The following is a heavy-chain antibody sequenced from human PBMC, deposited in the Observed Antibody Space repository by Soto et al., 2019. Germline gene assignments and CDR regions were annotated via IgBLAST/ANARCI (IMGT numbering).Heavy chain of an antibody. V-gene: IGHV3-15*07. CDR3: TTDPHYNSGGFGY. CDR1: GFIFNSAW. Sequence: EVHLVESGGGLVKPGGSLRLSCAASGFIFNSAWMNWVRQAPGKGLEWVGLIKTNSQVGTTDYAVPVKGRFTISRDDSKATLYLQMNSLKAEDTALYYCTTDPHYNSGGFGYWGQGALVTVSS. CDR2: IKTNSQVGTT. D-gene: IGHD3-22*01. J-gene: IGHJ4*02.